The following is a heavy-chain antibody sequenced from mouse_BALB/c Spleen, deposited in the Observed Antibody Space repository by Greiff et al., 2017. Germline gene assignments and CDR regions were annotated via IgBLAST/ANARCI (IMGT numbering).Heavy chain of an antibody. V-gene: IGHV5-6-2*01. D-gene: IGHD2-4*01. CDR3: ARHILYYDYDGAMDY. J-gene: IGHJ4*01. CDR2: INSNGGST. CDR1: GFTFSSYY. Sequence: EVQLVESGGGLVKLGGSLKLSCAASGFTFSSYYMSWVRQTPEKSLELVAAINSNGGSTYYPDTVKGRFTISRDNAKNTLYLQMSSLKSEDAALYYCARHILYYDYDGAMDYWGQGTSVTVSS.